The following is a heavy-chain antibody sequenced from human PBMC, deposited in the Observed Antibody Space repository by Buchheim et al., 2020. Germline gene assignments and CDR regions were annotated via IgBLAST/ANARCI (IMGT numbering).Heavy chain of an antibody. CDR3: ARDYGSGLYYYYYYGMDV. Sequence: EVQLVESGGGLVQPGGSLRLSCAASGFTFSSYWMSWVRQAPGKGLEWVANIKQDGSEKYYVDSVKGRFTISRDNAKNSLYLQMNSLRAEDTAVYYCARDYGSGLYYYYYYGMDVWGQGTT. CDR2: IKQDGSEK. V-gene: IGHV3-7*01. CDR1: GFTFSSYW. D-gene: IGHD3-10*01. J-gene: IGHJ6*02.